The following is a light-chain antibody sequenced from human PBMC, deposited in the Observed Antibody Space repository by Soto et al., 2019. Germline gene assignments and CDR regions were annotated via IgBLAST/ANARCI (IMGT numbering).Light chain of an antibody. Sequence: QSVLTQPASVSGSPGQSITISCTGTTGVVGGYNYVSWYQQHPGKAPKLMIYDVSNRPSGVSNRFSGSKSGNTASLTISGLQAEDEADYYCSSYTSSSTYVFGTGTKLTVL. V-gene: IGLV2-14*01. CDR3: SSYTSSSTYV. CDR1: TGVVGGYNY. J-gene: IGLJ1*01. CDR2: DVS.